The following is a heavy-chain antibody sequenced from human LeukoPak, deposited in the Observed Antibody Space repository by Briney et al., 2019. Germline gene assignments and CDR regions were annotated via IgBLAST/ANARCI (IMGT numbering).Heavy chain of an antibody. CDR1: GFNFSSYS. D-gene: IGHD3/OR15-3a*01. J-gene: IGHJ4*02. V-gene: IGHV3-48*02. Sequence: GRSLRLSCAASGFNFSSYSLNWVRQAPGKGLEWVSYSSSSTRRIYYADSVKGRFTISRDSAKNSLYLQMDSLRDEDTAMYYCATIHLEPGYNFGSFDYWGQGTLVTVSS. CDR3: ATIHLEPGYNFGSFDY. CDR2: SSSSTRRI.